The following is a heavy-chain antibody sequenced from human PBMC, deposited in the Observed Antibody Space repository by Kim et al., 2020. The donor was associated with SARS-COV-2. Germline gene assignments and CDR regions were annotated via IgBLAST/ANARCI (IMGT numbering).Heavy chain of an antibody. Sequence: GGSLRLSCAASGFTFDDYAMHWVRQAPGKGLEWVSVISWNSGSIGYADSVKGRFTISRDNTKNSLYLQMNSLRAEDTALYYCAKDIQETGDYYFDYWGQGTLVTVSS. CDR3: AKDIQETGDYYFDY. D-gene: IGHD7-27*01. V-gene: IGHV3-9*01. CDR1: GFTFDDYA. CDR2: ISWNSGSI. J-gene: IGHJ4*02.